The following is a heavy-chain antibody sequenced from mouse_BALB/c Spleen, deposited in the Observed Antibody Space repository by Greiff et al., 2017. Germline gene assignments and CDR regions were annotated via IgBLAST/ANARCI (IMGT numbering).Heavy chain of an antibody. Sequence: EVKLQESGPSLVKPSQTLSLTCSVTGDSITSGYWNWIRKFPGNKLEYMGYISYSGSTYYNPSLKSRISITRDTSKNQYYLQLNSVTTEDTATYYCARIYDGYPQFAYWGQGTLVTVSA. J-gene: IGHJ3*01. CDR3: ARIYDGYPQFAY. V-gene: IGHV3-8*02. CDR2: ISYSGST. CDR1: GDSITSGY. D-gene: IGHD2-3*01.